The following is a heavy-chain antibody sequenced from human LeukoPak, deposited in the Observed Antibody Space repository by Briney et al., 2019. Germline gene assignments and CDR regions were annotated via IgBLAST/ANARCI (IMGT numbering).Heavy chain of an antibody. CDR2: INHSGST. V-gene: IGHV4-34*01. CDR1: GYSISSDYY. CDR3: ARYLVVPAAPDY. D-gene: IGHD2-2*01. Sequence: KASETLSLTCGVSGYSISSDYYWSWIRQPPGKGLEWIGEINHSGSTNYNPSLKSRVTISVDTSKNQFSLKLSSVTAADTAVYYCARYLVVPAAPDYWGQGTLVTVSS. J-gene: IGHJ4*02.